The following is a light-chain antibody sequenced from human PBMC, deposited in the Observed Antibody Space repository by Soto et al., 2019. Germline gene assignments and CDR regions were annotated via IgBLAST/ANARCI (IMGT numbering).Light chain of an antibody. Sequence: DIQMTQSPSTLSGAVGDGVTITCRASQTISSWLAWYQQKPGKAPKLLIYKASSLESGVPSRFSGSGSGTEFTLTISSLQPDDFATYYCQQYNSSPTFGGGTKVDIK. CDR1: QTISSW. CDR3: QQYNSSPT. J-gene: IGKJ4*01. CDR2: KAS. V-gene: IGKV1-5*03.